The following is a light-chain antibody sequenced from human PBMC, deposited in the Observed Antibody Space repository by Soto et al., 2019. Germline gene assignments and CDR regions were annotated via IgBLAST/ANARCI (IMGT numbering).Light chain of an antibody. CDR3: SSYTSSSTLAYV. Sequence: QSVLTQPASLSGSPGQSITISCAGTSSDVGGYNYVSWYQQHPGQAPKLIIYEVSNRPSGVSNRFSGSNSGNTASLTISGLQAEDEADYYCSSYTSSSTLAYVFGTGTKV. V-gene: IGLV2-14*01. J-gene: IGLJ1*01. CDR1: SSDVGGYNY. CDR2: EVS.